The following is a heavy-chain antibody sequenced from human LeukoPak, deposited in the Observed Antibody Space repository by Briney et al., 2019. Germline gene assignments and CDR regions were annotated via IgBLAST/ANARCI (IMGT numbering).Heavy chain of an antibody. J-gene: IGHJ4*02. CDR2: ISGSGGST. V-gene: IGHV3-23*01. CDR1: GFTFSSYA. Sequence: GGSLRLSCAASGFTFSSYAMSWVRQAPGKGLEWVSAISGSGGSTYYADSVKGRFTISRDNSKNTLYLQMNSLRAEDTAVYYCAKRLYARSGYYGEFDYWGQGTLVTVSS. CDR3: AKRLYARSGYYGEFDY. D-gene: IGHD3-22*01.